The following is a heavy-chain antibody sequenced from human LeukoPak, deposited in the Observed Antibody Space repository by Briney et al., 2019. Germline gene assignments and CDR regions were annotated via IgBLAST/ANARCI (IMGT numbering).Heavy chain of an antibody. CDR3: VREAITMIRGIRVKWFDP. V-gene: IGHV3-30*03. CDR2: ISYDGSNK. CDR1: GFTFSSYG. Sequence: GGSLRLSCAASGFTFSSYGMHWVRQAPGKGLEWVAVISYDGSNKYYADSVKGRFTISRDNSKNTQYLQMNSLRTEDTAVYYCVREAITMIRGIRVKWFDPWGQGTLVTVSS. J-gene: IGHJ5*02. D-gene: IGHD3-10*01.